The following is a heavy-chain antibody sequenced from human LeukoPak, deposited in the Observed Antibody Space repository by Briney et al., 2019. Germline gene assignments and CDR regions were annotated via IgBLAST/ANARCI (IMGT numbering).Heavy chain of an antibody. CDR3: ATDDYRGLGY. CDR1: GITFSNYY. CDR2: IIQDGSVT. V-gene: IGHV3-74*01. J-gene: IGHJ4*02. D-gene: IGHD3-16*01. Sequence: GGSLRLSCVTSGITFSNYYMHWVCQVPGEGLVWVSHIIQDGSVTSYADSVKGRFTISRDNAKNTVYLQSNNLRAEDTAVYYCATDDYRGLGYWGQGTLVTVSS.